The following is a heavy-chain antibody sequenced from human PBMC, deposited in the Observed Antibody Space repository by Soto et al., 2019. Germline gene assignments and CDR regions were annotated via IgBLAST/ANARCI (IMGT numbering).Heavy chain of an antibody. J-gene: IGHJ4*02. CDR2: IKSKTDGGTT. Sequence: GGSLRLSCAASGFTFSNAWMSWVRQAPGKGLEWVGRIKSKTDGGTTDYAAPVKGGFTISRDDSKNTLYLQMNSLKTEDTAVYYCTTFIVVVPAAEDYWGQGTLVTVSS. D-gene: IGHD2-2*01. V-gene: IGHV3-15*01. CDR1: GFTFSNAW. CDR3: TTFIVVVPAAEDY.